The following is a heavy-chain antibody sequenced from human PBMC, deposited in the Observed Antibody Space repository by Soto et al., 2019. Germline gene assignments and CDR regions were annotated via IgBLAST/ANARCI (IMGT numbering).Heavy chain of an antibody. J-gene: IGHJ4*02. CDR2: IMPILGTA. Sequence: QVQLVQSGAEVKKPGSSVKVSCKASGGTFSSYAINWVRQAPGQGLEWMGGIMPILGTANYAQKFQGGVTITADESTGTAYMELSSLRSEATAVYYCARGGYSSSYRLDYWGQGTLVTVSS. CDR1: GGTFSSYA. D-gene: IGHD6-6*01. CDR3: ARGGYSSSYRLDY. V-gene: IGHV1-69*01.